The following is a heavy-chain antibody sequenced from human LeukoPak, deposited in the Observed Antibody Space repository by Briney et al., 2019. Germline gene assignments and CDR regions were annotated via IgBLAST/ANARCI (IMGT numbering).Heavy chain of an antibody. CDR1: GFTFSNSA. V-gene: IGHV3-23*01. J-gene: IGHJ3*02. CDR2: ISDSGGRT. Sequence: QSGGSLRLSCAASGFTFSNSAMSWVRQAPGKGLEWVAGISDSGGRTNYADSVKGRFTISRDNAKNSLYLQMNSLRAEDTAVYYCARDGFVVVVPAAIGSDAFDIWGQGTMVTVSS. CDR3: ARDGFVVVVPAAIGSDAFDI. D-gene: IGHD2-2*01.